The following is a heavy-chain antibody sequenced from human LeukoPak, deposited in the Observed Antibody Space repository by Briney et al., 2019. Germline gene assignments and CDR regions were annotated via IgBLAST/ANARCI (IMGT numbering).Heavy chain of an antibody. J-gene: IGHJ4*02. D-gene: IGHD3-16*01. CDR2: IYSDGST. V-gene: IGHV3-53*01. Sequence: GGSLRLSCAASGYTVSSNYMSWVRQAPGKGLEWVAVIYSDGSTYYADSVKGRFTISRDNSKNTLYLQMNSLRVEDTAVYYCARGGSGGANDYWGQGTLVTVSS. CDR1: GYTVSSNY. CDR3: ARGGSGGANDY.